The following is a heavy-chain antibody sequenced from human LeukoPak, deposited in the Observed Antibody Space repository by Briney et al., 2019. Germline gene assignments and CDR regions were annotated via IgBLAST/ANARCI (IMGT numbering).Heavy chain of an antibody. Sequence: SETLSLTCAVYGGSFSGYYWSWIRQPPGKGLEWIGYIYYSGSTYYNPSLKSRVTISVDTSKNQFSLKLSSVTAADTAVYYCARGATIVGDDIWGQGTMVTVSS. J-gene: IGHJ3*02. V-gene: IGHV4-30-4*08. D-gene: IGHD3-22*01. CDR3: ARGATIVGDDI. CDR1: GGSFSGYY. CDR2: IYYSGST.